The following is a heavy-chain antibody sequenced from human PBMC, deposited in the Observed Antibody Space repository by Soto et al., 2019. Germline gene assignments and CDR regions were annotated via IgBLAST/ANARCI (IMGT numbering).Heavy chain of an antibody. Sequence: SVKVSCKASGGTFSSYAISWVRQAPGQGLEWMGGIIPIFGTANYAQKFQGRVTITADKSTSTAYMELSSLRSEDTAVYYCARLPARLDTAIVNWKNWFDPWGQGTLVTVSS. V-gene: IGHV1-69*06. J-gene: IGHJ5*01. CDR1: GGTFSSYA. D-gene: IGHD5-18*01. CDR3: ARLPARLDTAIVNWKNWFDP. CDR2: IIPIFGTA.